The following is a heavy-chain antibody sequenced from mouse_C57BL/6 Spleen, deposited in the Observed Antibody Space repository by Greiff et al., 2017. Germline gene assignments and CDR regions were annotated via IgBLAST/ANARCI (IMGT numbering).Heavy chain of an antibody. CDR3: ARSRSIYYYGSSLYYYAMDY. CDR1: GYTFTDYY. J-gene: IGHJ4*01. V-gene: IGHV1-77*01. D-gene: IGHD1-1*01. CDR2: IGPGSGST. Sequence: VQLVESGAELVKPGASVKISCKASGYTFTDYYINWVKQRPGQGLEWIGKIGPGSGSTYYNEKFKGKATLTADKSSSTAYMQLSSLTSEDSAVYFCARSRSIYYYGSSLYYYAMDYWGQGTSVTVSS.